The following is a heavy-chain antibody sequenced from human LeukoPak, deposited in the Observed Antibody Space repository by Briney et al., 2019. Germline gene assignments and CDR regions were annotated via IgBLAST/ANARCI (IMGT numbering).Heavy chain of an antibody. CDR3: ASGNNPTRKYYFDY. D-gene: IGHD1/OR15-1a*01. V-gene: IGHV4-4*07. Sequence: SETLSLTCTVSGGSISSYYWSWIRQPAGKGLEWIGRIYTSGSTNYNPSLKSRVTMSVDTSKNQFSLKLSSVTAADTAVYYCASGNNPTRKYYFDYWGQGTLVTVSS. CDR1: GGSISSYY. J-gene: IGHJ4*02. CDR2: IYTSGST.